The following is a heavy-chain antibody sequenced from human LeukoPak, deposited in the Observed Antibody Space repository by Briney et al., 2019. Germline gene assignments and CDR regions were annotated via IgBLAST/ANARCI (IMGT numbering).Heavy chain of an antibody. CDR2: INSDGSST. V-gene: IGHV3-74*01. J-gene: IGHJ1*01. CDR3: ARSYGSGSYGYFQH. CDR1: GFTFSSYW. Sequence: PGGSLRLSCAASGFTFSSYWMHWVRQAPGKGLVWVSRINSDGSSTSYADSVKGRFTISRDNAKNTLYLQMNSLRAEDTAVYYCARSYGSGSYGYFQHWARAPWSPSPQ. D-gene: IGHD3-10*01.